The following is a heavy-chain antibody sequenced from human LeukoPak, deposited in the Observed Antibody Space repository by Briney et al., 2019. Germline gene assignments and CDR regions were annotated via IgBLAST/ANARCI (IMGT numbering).Heavy chain of an antibody. D-gene: IGHD3-10*01. CDR2: ISGSGDNT. J-gene: IGHJ4*02. CDR3: ARGGDTDY. Sequence: TGGSLRLSCAASGFTFSRYAMSWVRQAPGKGLEWVSSISGSGDNTYYADSVKGRFTISRDNAKNSLYLQMNSLRDEDTAVYYCARGGDTDYWGQGTLVTVSS. CDR1: GFTFSRYA. V-gene: IGHV3-23*01.